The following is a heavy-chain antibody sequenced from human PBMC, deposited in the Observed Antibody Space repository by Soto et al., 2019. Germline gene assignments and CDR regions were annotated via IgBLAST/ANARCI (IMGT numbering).Heavy chain of an antibody. CDR1: GGSIGRITYY. J-gene: IGHJ4*02. CDR2: ISYSGSA. CDR3: TRGLLSGSSYSGGWYYFDS. D-gene: IGHD1-26*01. Sequence: PSETLSLTCTVSGGSIGRITYYWGWIRQPPGKGLEWIGSISYSGSAVYNPSLRDRVTISAMSNNQFSLDLSSVTAADTAVYYCTRGLLSGSSYSGGWYYFDSWGQGTMVTVSS. V-gene: IGHV4-39*07.